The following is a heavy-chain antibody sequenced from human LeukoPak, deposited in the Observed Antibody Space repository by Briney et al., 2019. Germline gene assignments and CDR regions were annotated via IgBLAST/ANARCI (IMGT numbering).Heavy chain of an antibody. Sequence: SVKLSCNISGYILTELYMHGVREARGKGIEWMGGFDLEDGETIYAQKFQGRVTMTEDTSTDTAYMELSSLRSEDTAVYYCATANSGSYYLHFQHWGQGTLVTVSS. D-gene: IGHD1-26*01. CDR1: GYILTELY. V-gene: IGHV1-24*01. CDR3: ATANSGSYYLHFQH. J-gene: IGHJ1*01. CDR2: FDLEDGET.